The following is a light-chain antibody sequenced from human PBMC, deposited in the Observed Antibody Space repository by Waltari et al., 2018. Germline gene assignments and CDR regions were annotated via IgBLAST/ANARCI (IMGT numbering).Light chain of an antibody. V-gene: IGLV2-14*01. CDR3: CSYAGSDTFHYV. Sequence: QSALTQSASVSGSPGQSITISCTGTSSDVGGYNYVSWYQQHPGNPPKLMIYEVSNRPLGVPNCFLGSKSGNTASLTISGLQAEDEADYHCCSYAGSDTFHYVFGSGTQVTVL. J-gene: IGLJ1*01. CDR1: SSDVGGYNY. CDR2: EVS.